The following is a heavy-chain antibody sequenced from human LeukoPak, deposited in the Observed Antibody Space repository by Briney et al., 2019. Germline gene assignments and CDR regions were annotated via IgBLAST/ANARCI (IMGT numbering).Heavy chain of an antibody. CDR2: IYYSGST. Sequence: SQTLSLTCTVSGGSISSGDYYWSWIRQPPGKGLEWIGYIYYSGSTYYNPSLKSRVTISVDTSKNQFSLKLSSVTAADTAVYYCASSPGIWGTAMAFDYWGQGTLATVSS. CDR3: ASSPGIWGTAMAFDY. CDR1: GGSISSGDYY. D-gene: IGHD5-18*01. J-gene: IGHJ4*02. V-gene: IGHV4-30-4*01.